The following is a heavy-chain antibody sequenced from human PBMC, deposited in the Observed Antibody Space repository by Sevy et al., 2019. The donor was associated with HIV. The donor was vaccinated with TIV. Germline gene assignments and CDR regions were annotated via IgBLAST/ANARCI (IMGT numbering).Heavy chain of an antibody. CDR3: ARDREAAAGTPYYYYMDV. CDR2: IYSGGST. J-gene: IGHJ6*03. CDR1: GFTVSSNY. D-gene: IGHD6-13*01. V-gene: IGHV3-53*01. Sequence: GGSLRLSCAASGFTVSSNYMSWVRQAPGKGLEWVSVIYSGGSTYYADSVKGRFTISRDNSKNTLCLQMNSLRAEDTAVYYCARDREAAAGTPYYYYMDVWGKGTTVTVSS.